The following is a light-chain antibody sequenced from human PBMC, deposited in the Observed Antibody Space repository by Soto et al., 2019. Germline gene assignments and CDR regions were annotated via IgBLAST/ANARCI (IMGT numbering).Light chain of an antibody. Sequence: DIHMTQSPSTLSASVGDRVTITCWASQSISNYLAWYQQKPGKAPNLLIYKASSLESGVPSRFSGSGSGTEFTLTISSLQPDDFATYYCQQYNSYSWTFGQGTKVDIK. CDR1: QSISNY. CDR2: KAS. J-gene: IGKJ1*01. CDR3: QQYNSYSWT. V-gene: IGKV1-5*03.